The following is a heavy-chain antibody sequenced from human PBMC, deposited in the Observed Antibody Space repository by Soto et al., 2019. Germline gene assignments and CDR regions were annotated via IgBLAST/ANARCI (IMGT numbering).Heavy chain of an antibody. CDR3: ARLAVEDIVVVVAADDAFDI. D-gene: IGHD2-15*01. J-gene: IGHJ3*02. V-gene: IGHV1-8*01. Sequence: ASVKVSCKASGYTFTSYDINWVRQATGQGLEWMGWMNPNSGNTGYAQKFQGRVTMTRNTSISTAYMELGSLGSEDTAVYYCARLAVEDIVVVVAADDAFDIWGQGTMVTVSS. CDR2: MNPNSGNT. CDR1: GYTFTSYD.